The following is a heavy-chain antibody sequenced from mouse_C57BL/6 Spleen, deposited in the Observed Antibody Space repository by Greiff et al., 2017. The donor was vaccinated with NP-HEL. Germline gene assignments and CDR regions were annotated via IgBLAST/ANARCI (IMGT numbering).Heavy chain of an antibody. CDR2: ISYDGSN. J-gene: IGHJ2*01. D-gene: IGHD3-2*02. CDR1: GYSITSGYY. Sequence: EVQLVESGPGLVKPSQSLSLTCSVTGYSITSGYYWNWIRQFPGNKLEWMGYISYDGSNNYNPSLKNRISITRDTSKNQFFLKLNSVTTEDTATYYCARSSGYFDYWGQGTTLTVSS. V-gene: IGHV3-6*01. CDR3: ARSSGYFDY.